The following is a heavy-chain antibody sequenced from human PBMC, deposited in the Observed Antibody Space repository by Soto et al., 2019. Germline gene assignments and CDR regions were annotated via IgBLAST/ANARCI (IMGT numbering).Heavy chain of an antibody. Sequence: PSETLSLTCSVSGDSFSSGGYYWSWIRQHPGKGLEWIGYIYYSGSIYYNPSLKSRVAISVDTSKNQFSLNLSSVTAADTAVYYCARGRYNSGHNYFDYWGQGTLVTVSS. D-gene: IGHD5-18*01. CDR3: ARGRYNSGHNYFDY. CDR1: GDSFSSGGYY. V-gene: IGHV4-31*03. CDR2: IYYSGSI. J-gene: IGHJ4*02.